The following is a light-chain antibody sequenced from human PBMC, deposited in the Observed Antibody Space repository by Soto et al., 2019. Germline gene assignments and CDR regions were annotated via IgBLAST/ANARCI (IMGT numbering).Light chain of an antibody. Sequence: DIQMTQSPSTLSASVGDRVTITCRASQSISTWLSWYQQKPGKAPKVLIYKASNLQSGVSSRFSGSGSGKEFTLTISSLQPDDFATYYCQDYNSWTFGQGTKVEI. J-gene: IGKJ1*01. CDR3: QDYNSWT. CDR2: KAS. V-gene: IGKV1-5*03. CDR1: QSISTW.